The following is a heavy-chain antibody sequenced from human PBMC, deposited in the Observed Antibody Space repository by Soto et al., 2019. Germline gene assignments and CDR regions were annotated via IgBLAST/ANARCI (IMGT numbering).Heavy chain of an antibody. CDR3: VKDESINWYSGHFRH. D-gene: IGHD6-13*01. J-gene: IGHJ1*01. Sequence: VQLVESGGGLAQPGRSLRLSCAASGFTFDDYAMHWVRQVPGKGLEWVSGINWNSGSIGYGDSVKGRFAISRDNAKNSLHLQMNSLSAEDTAFYYCVKDESINWYSGHFRHWGQGTLVTVSS. V-gene: IGHV3-9*01. CDR1: GFTFDDYA. CDR2: INWNSGSI.